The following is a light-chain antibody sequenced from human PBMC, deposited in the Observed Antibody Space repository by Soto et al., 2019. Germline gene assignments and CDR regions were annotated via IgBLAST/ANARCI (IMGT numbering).Light chain of an antibody. Sequence: QSVLTQPPSVSGAPGQRVTISCTGSSSNIGAGYDVHWYQQLPGTAPKLLIYGNSNRPSGVPDRFSGSKSGTSASLAITGLQAEDEADYYCQSYDSSLSALVFGGATKLTVL. CDR1: SSNIGAGYD. CDR3: QSYDSSLSALV. V-gene: IGLV1-40*01. J-gene: IGLJ2*01. CDR2: GNS.